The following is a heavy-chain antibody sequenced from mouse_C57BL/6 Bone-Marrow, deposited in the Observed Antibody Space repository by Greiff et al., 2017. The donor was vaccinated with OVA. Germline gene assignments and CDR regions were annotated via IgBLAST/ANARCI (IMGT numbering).Heavy chain of an antibody. Sequence: QVQLQQPGAELVMPGASVKLSCKASGYTFTSYWMHWVKQRPGQGLEWIGEIDPSDSYTNYNQKFKGKSTLTVDKSSSTAYMQLSSLTSEDSAVYYCARSGDYGSSSAWFAYWGQGTLVTVSA. CDR2: IDPSDSYT. CDR3: ARSGDYGSSSAWFAY. V-gene: IGHV1-69*01. CDR1: GYTFTSYW. D-gene: IGHD1-1*01. J-gene: IGHJ3*01.